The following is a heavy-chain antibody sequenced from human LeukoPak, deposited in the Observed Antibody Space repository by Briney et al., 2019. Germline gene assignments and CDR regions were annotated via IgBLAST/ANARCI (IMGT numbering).Heavy chain of an antibody. CDR3: AKDLAEGNTGSYPIGHFDY. CDR1: GFAFSFYA. V-gene: IGHV3-30*18. Sequence: PGGSLRLSCAASGFAFSFYAMSWLRQPPGKGLEWVAVISYDGSNKYYADSVKGRFTISRDNSKNTLYLQMNSLRAEDTAVYYCAKDLAEGNTGSYPIGHFDYWGQGTLVTVSP. J-gene: IGHJ4*02. D-gene: IGHD3-10*01. CDR2: ISYDGSNK.